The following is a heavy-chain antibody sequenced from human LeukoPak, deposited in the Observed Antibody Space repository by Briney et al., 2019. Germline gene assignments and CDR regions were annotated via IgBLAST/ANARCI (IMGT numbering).Heavy chain of an antibody. D-gene: IGHD3-9*01. J-gene: IGHJ4*02. CDR3: AKDAGPLRSFDWYFDF. CDR1: GFTVSSKY. CDR2: IYNDGST. V-gene: IGHV3-53*01. Sequence: GGSLRLSCAISGFTVSSKYMSWVRHAPGKRLEWVSVIYNDGSTYYADSVKGRFIISRDNSKNTLFLQMNSLRAEDTAVSYCAKDAGPLRSFDWYFDFWGQGTLVTVSS.